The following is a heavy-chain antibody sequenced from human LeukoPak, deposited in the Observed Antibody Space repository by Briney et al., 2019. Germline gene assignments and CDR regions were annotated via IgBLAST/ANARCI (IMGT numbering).Heavy chain of an antibody. V-gene: IGHV3-23*01. CDR2: ICGSGGST. Sequence: GGSLRLSCAASGFTFSSYAMSWVRQAPGKGLEWVSAICGSGGSTYYPGSVKGRFTISRDNSKYTLYLQMNSLRAENTAVYYGAKGDSSGWYLLSYFDYWGQGTLVTVSS. D-gene: IGHD6-19*01. CDR3: AKGDSSGWYLLSYFDY. J-gene: IGHJ4*02. CDR1: GFTFSSYA.